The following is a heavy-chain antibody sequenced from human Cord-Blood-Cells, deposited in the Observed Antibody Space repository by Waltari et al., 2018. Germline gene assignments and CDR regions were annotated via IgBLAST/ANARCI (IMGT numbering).Heavy chain of an antibody. D-gene: IGHD2-2*01. CDR1: GYTFTGYY. J-gene: IGHJ3*02. Sequence: QVQLVQSGAEVKKPGASVKVSCKASGYTFTGYYMHWVRQAPGQGLEWMGRINPNSGGTNYAQKFQGRVTMTRDTSISTAYMGLSRLRSDDTVVYYCARVRRYCSSTSCSDAFDIWGQGTMVTVSS. CDR3: ARVRRYCSSTSCSDAFDI. CDR2: INPNSGGT. V-gene: IGHV1-2*05.